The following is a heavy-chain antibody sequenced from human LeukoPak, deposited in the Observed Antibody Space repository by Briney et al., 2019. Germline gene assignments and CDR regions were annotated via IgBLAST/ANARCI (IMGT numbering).Heavy chain of an antibody. Sequence: GGSLRLACAASGFTFSSSWMNWVRQAPGKGLEWVASINEDGSEKYYVDSVKGRFTVSRDNAKNSLYLQLNSLRVEDTAVYYCTRDSGRFRLDYWGQGILVTVSS. CDR2: INEDGSEK. D-gene: IGHD6-19*01. CDR1: GFTFSSSW. CDR3: TRDSGRFRLDY. V-gene: IGHV3-7*01. J-gene: IGHJ4*02.